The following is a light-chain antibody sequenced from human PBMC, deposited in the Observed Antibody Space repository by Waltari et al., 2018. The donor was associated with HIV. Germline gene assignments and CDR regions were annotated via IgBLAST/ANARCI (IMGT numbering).Light chain of an antibody. CDR2: QDN. J-gene: IGLJ3*02. CDR3: QAWGSTTSGV. Sequence: SYEVTQPPSVAVSPGQTATITCSGYELGDKYTCWYQQKPGQSPLLVIYQDNKRPSEIPERFSGSSSGHTATLTISGTLPMDEADYYCQAWGSTTSGVFGRGTRLTVL. CDR1: ELGDKY. V-gene: IGLV3-1*01.